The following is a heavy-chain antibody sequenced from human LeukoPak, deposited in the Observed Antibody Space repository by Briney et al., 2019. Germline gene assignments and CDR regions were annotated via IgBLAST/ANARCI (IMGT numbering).Heavy chain of an antibody. CDR1: GYTFTSYG. Sequence: ASVKVSCKASGYTFTSYGISWVRQAPGQGIEWMGWISAYNGNTNYAQKLQGRVTMTTDTSTSTAYMELRSLRSDDTAVYYCARDARYDFWSGYYSNWFDPWGQGTLVTVSS. J-gene: IGHJ5*02. D-gene: IGHD3-3*01. CDR2: ISAYNGNT. V-gene: IGHV1-18*01. CDR3: ARDARYDFWSGYYSNWFDP.